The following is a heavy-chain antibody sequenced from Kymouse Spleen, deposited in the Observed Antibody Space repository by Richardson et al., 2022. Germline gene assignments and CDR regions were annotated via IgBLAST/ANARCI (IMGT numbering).Heavy chain of an antibody. CDR1: GFTFSSYG. J-gene: IGHJ6*02. CDR3: AKDTTVVTVENGMDV. Sequence: QVQLVESGGGVVQPGRSLRLSCAASGFTFSSYGMHWVRQAPGKGLEWVAVISYDGSNKYYADSVKGRFTISRDNSKNTLYLQMNSLRAEDTAVYYCAKDTTVVTVENGMDVWGQGTTVTVSS. D-gene: IGHD4-23*01. V-gene: IGHV3-30*18. CDR2: ISYDGSNK.